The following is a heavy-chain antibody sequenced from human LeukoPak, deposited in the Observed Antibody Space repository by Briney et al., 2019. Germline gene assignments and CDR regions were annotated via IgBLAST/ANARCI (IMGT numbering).Heavy chain of an antibody. CDR2: INPSGGST. D-gene: IGHD2-2*01. V-gene: IGHV1-46*01. J-gene: IGHJ5*02. Sequence: GASVKVSCKASGYTFTSYYMHWVRQAPGQGLEWMGIINPSGGSTSYAQKFQGRVTMTRDTSTSTVYMELNSLRSEDTAVYYCARDSTVVVPADQNWFDPWGQGTLVTVSS. CDR3: ARDSTVVVPADQNWFDP. CDR1: GYTFTSYY.